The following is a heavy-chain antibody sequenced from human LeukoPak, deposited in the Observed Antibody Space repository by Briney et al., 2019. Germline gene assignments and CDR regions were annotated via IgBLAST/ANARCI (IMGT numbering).Heavy chain of an antibody. CDR1: GGTFSSYA. CDR3: ARDWDDGCSSTSCPSFDY. CDR2: ISAYNGNT. J-gene: IGHJ4*02. Sequence: ASVKVSCKASGGTFSSYAISWVRQAPGQGLEWMGWISAYNGNTNYAQKLQGRVTMTTDTSTSTAYMELRSLRSDDTAVYYCARDWDDGCSSTSCPSFDYWGQGTLVTVSS. D-gene: IGHD2-2*01. V-gene: IGHV1-18*01.